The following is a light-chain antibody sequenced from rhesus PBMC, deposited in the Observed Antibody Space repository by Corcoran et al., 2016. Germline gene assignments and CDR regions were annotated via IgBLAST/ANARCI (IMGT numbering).Light chain of an antibody. Sequence: EIVMTQSPATLSLSPGETATLSCRASESVGSYLAWYQQKPGQAPKILVHSAYFKAPGIQDRVRGSGSRTDFTLTMSSREPGYVGVYHCQQSNDFLPTFGQRAKVEIK. CDR3: QQSNDFLPT. J-gene: IGKJ1*01. CDR1: ESVGSY. CDR2: SAY. V-gene: IGKV3-40*03.